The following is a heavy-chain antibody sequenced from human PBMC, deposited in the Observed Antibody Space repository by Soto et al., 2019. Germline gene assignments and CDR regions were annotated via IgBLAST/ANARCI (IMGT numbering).Heavy chain of an antibody. CDR2: VNPDNGDS. D-gene: IGHD6-13*01. V-gene: IGHV1-2*02. J-gene: IGHJ4*02. Sequence: QVQLVQSGAEVKKPGASVRVSCRTSGYTFTGYYIHWVRQAPGQGLEWMGWVNPDNGDSRYAQKFQGRATMTRDTSINTAYLELRRLRSDDTAVYFCARGYIAASGAGWGQGTLVAVSS. CDR3: ARGYIAASGAG. CDR1: GYTFTGYY.